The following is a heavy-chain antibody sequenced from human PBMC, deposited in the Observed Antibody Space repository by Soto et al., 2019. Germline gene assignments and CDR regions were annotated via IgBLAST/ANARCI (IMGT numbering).Heavy chain of an antibody. CDR2: IYYGGST. J-gene: IGHJ4*02. V-gene: IGHV4-31*03. CDR1: GGSISSGVYY. Sequence: QVQLQESGPGLVKPSQTLSLTCTVSGGSISSGVYYWSWIRQHPGKGLEWIGYIYYGGSTYYNPSLESRVTISVDTSKNPLSLKLSSVTAADTAVYYCARGRSSTSPYPIGYWGQGNLVTVSS. CDR3: ARGRSSTSPYPIGY. D-gene: IGHD2-2*01.